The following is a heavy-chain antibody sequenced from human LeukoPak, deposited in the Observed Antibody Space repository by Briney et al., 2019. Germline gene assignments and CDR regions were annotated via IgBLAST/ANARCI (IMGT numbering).Heavy chain of an antibody. J-gene: IGHJ4*02. V-gene: IGHV3-23*01. D-gene: IGHD2-21*01. CDR2: TSSSDAGT. Sequence: GGSLRLSCAASGFTLSTYAMSWVRQTPGKGVEWVAATSSSDAGTYHADSVRGRFTISRDNSKNTLYLQMNSLRAEDAAVYFCAKAPVTSCRGAYCYPFDSWGQGTLVTVSS. CDR3: AKAPVTSCRGAYCYPFDS. CDR1: GFTLSTYA.